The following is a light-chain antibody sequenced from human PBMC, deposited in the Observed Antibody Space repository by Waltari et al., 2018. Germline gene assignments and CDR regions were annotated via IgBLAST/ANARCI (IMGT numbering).Light chain of an antibody. CDR2: VNSDGSH. J-gene: IGLJ3*02. CDR3: QTGGHGTWV. Sequence: QLVLTQSPSASASLGASVKLTCTLSSGHSSNIIAWHQQQPEKGPRYLMKVNSDGSHSKGDEIPDRFSGSSSGAERYLTISNLQSEDEADYFCQTGGHGTWVFGVGTKLTVL. V-gene: IGLV4-69*01. CDR1: SGHSSNI.